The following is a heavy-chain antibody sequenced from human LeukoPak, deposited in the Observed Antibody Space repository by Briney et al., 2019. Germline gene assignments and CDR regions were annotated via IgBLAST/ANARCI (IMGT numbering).Heavy chain of an antibody. J-gene: IGHJ4*02. CDR3: AKGTYCSSTSCSYFDY. CDR2: IRYDGSNK. D-gene: IGHD2-2*01. Sequence: GGSLRLSCAASGFTFSSYGMHWVRQAPGTGLEWVAFIRYDGSNKYYADSVKGRFTISRDNSKNTLYLQMNSLRAEDTAVYYCAKGTYCSSTSCSYFDYWGQGTLVTVSS. CDR1: GFTFSSYG. V-gene: IGHV3-30*02.